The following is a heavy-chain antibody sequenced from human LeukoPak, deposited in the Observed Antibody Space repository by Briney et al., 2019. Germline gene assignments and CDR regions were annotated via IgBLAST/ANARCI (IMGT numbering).Heavy chain of an antibody. D-gene: IGHD1-26*01. CDR1: GFTFSSYG. CDR2: IWYDGSNK. Sequence: PGRSLRLSCAASGFTFSSYGMHWVRQAPGKGLEGVAVIWYDGSNKYYADSVKGRFTISRDNSKNTLYLQMNSLRAEDTAVYYCAKEATTEPLSYFDYWGQGTLVTVSS. J-gene: IGHJ4*02. V-gene: IGHV3-33*06. CDR3: AKEATTEPLSYFDY.